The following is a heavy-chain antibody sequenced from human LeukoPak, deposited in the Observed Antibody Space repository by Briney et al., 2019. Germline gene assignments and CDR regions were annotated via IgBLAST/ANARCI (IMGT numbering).Heavy chain of an antibody. CDR1: GFTFDDYA. V-gene: IGHV3-9*01. Sequence: GGSLRLSCAASGFTFDDYAMHWVRQAPGKGLEWVSGISWNSGSIGYADSVKGRFTISRDNAKNSLYLQMNSLRAEDTALYYCAKDDDYDKRAFDYWGQGTLVTVSS. J-gene: IGHJ4*02. D-gene: IGHD3-22*01. CDR2: ISWNSGSI. CDR3: AKDDDYDKRAFDY.